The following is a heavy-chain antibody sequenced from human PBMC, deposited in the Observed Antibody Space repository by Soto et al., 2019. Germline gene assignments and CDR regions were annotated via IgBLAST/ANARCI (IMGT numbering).Heavy chain of an antibody. D-gene: IGHD3-3*01. CDR2: IYHNGSA. J-gene: IGHJ5*02. CDR1: ADSIFEGVY. CDR3: ARVTIFEYWFDP. V-gene: IGHV4-38-2*01. Sequence: PLWTMYLTIAASADSIFEGVYWPWIRQPTGKGLGWIGNIYHNGSAHYNPSLKSRVTMSVNTSKDNFSLRVTSVTAADTAVYYCARVTIFEYWFDPWGQGLLVTISS.